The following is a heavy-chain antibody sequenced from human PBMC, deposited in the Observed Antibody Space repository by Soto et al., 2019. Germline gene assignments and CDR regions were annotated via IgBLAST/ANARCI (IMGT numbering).Heavy chain of an antibody. CDR1: GGSISSYY. V-gene: IGHV4-59*01. CDR2: IYYSGST. CDR3: ARSMDQDWYFDL. Sequence: QVQLQESGPGLVKPSETLSLTCTVSGGSISSYYWSWIRQPPGKGLEWIGYIYYSGSTNYNPSLKSRVTISVDTSKNQFSLKLSSVTAADTAVYYCARSMDQDWYFDLWGRGTLVTVSS. J-gene: IGHJ2*01. D-gene: IGHD2-2*03.